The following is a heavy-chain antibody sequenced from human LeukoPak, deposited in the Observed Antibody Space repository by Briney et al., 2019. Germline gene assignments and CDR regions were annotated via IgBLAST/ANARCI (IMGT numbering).Heavy chain of an antibody. CDR1: GGSISSGSYY. J-gene: IGHJ4*02. V-gene: IGHV4-61*02. Sequence: PSQTLSLTCTVSGGSISSGSYYWSWIRQSAGKGLEWIGRIYTSGSTNYNPSLKSRVTISVDTSKNQFSLKLSSVTAADTAVYYCARDLYDYYFDYWGQGTLVTVSS. D-gene: IGHD2-8*01. CDR3: ARDLYDYYFDY. CDR2: IYTSGST.